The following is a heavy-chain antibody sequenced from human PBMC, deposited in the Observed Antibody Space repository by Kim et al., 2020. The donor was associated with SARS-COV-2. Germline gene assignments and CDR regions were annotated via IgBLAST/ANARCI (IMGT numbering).Heavy chain of an antibody. J-gene: IGHJ6*02. Sequence: ASVKVSCKASGYTFTSYAMNWVRQAPGQGLEWMGWINTNTGIPTYAQGFSGRLVFSLDSSVSTAYLQISGLKAEDTAVYYCARGDSSQFFYYGMDVWGQGTTVTVSS. CDR3: ARGDSSQFFYYGMDV. V-gene: IGHV7-4-1*02. CDR2: INTNTGIP. D-gene: IGHD6-19*01. CDR1: GYTFTSYA.